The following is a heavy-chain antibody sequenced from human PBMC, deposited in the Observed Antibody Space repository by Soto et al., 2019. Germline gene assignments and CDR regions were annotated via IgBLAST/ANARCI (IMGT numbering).Heavy chain of an antibody. Sequence: QVPLVESGGGVVQPGRSLRLSCAASGFIFTNYGIHWVRQAPGKGLEWVAVISYDGTNKHYADSVKGRFTISRDNSKNTVFLQMNSLRAEDTAVYYCAKDEPSSSWGQGTLVTVSS. V-gene: IGHV3-30*18. CDR1: GFIFTNYG. CDR2: ISYDGTNK. CDR3: AKDEPSSS. J-gene: IGHJ4*02. D-gene: IGHD6-13*01.